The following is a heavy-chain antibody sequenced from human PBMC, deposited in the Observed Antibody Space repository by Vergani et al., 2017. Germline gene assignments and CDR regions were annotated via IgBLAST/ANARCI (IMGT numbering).Heavy chain of an antibody. CDR2: ISAYNGNK. CDR1: GYTFTSYG. Sequence: QVQLVQSGAEVKKPGASVKVSCKASGYTFTSYGISWVRQAPGQGLEWMGWISAYNGNKNYAQKLQGRVTMTTDTSTSTAYMELRSLRSDDTAVYYCARGIRRREWFGEFLFDYWGQGTLVTVSS. V-gene: IGHV1-18*01. J-gene: IGHJ4*02. CDR3: ARGIRRREWFGEFLFDY. D-gene: IGHD3-10*01.